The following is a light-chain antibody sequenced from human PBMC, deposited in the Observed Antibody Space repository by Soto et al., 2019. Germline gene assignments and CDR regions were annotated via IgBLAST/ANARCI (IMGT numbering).Light chain of an antibody. CDR2: GAS. CDR1: QSIYSSY. CDR3: QQYNNWPRT. J-gene: IGKJ1*01. Sequence: EIVLTQSPGTLSLSPGERATLSCRASQSIYSSYLAWYQQQPGQAPRLLIYGASSRATGIPARFSGSGSGTEFTLTISSLQSEDFAVYYCQQYNNWPRTFGQGTKVDIK. V-gene: IGKV3-15*01.